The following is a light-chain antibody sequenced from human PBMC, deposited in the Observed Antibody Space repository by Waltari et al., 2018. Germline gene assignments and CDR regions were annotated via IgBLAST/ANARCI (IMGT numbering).Light chain of an antibody. J-gene: IGKJ2*01. CDR3: QQYSSAPNT. Sequence: IVLTQSPGNLSLTPGERAALSCRASQSVSSNYLAWYQQKPGQAPRLLIYDASNRATGIPDRFSGSGSGTHFTLTISRLEPEDFAVYFCQQYSSAPNTFGQGTKLEIK. CDR2: DAS. CDR1: QSVSSNY. V-gene: IGKV3-20*01.